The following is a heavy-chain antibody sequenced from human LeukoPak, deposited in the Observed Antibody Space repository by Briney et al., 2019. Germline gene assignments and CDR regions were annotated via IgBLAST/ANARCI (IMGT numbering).Heavy chain of an antibody. CDR3: ASSYSSYSFDY. D-gene: IGHD6-6*01. J-gene: IGHJ4*02. Sequence: TGGSLRLSCAASGFTFSSYSMNWVRQAPGKGLEWVSFIGSSGTYIYYADSVKGRFTIPRDNAKNSLYLQMNSLRAEDTAVYYCASSYSSYSFDYWGQGTLVTVSS. CDR2: IGSSGTYI. V-gene: IGHV3-21*01. CDR1: GFTFSSYS.